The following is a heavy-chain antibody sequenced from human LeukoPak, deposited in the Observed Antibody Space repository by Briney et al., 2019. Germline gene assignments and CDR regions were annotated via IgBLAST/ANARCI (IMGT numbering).Heavy chain of an antibody. D-gene: IGHD3-22*01. CDR3: AKHSFDSGDYCDE. Sequence: SETLSLTCTVSGGSISSYYWSWIRQPPGEGLEWIGFIYHSGSTNYNPSLKSRVTISVDTSTNQFSLKMKSVTAADTAVYYCAKHSFDSGDYCDEWGQGTLVTVSS. J-gene: IGHJ4*02. CDR1: GGSISSYY. CDR2: IYHSGST. V-gene: IGHV4-59*08.